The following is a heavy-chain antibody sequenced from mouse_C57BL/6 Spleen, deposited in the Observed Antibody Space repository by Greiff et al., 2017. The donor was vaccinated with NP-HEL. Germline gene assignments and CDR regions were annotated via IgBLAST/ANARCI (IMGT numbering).Heavy chain of an antibody. CDR3: ARRVYYSNYGWYFDV. V-gene: IGHV1-18*01. CDR1: GYTFTDYN. J-gene: IGHJ1*03. CDR2: INPNNGGT. Sequence: EVQLQQSGPELVKPGASVKIPCKASGYTFTDYNMDWVKQSHGKSLEWIGDINPNNGGTIYNQKFKGKATLTVDKSSSTAYMELRSLTSEDTAVYYCARRVYYSNYGWYFDVWGTGTTVTVSS. D-gene: IGHD2-5*01.